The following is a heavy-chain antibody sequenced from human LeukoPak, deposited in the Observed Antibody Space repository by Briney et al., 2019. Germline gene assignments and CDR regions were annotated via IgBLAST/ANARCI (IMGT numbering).Heavy chain of an antibody. V-gene: IGHV4-30-2*01. Sequence: PSQTLSLTCTVSGGSISSGGYSWSWIRQPPGKGLEWIGYIYHSGSTYYNPSLKSRVTISVDRSKNQFSLKLSSVTAADTAVYYCARGGDIVGANYFDYWGQGTLVTVSS. CDR3: ARGGDIVGANYFDY. CDR2: IYHSGST. CDR1: GGSISSGGYS. J-gene: IGHJ4*02. D-gene: IGHD1-26*01.